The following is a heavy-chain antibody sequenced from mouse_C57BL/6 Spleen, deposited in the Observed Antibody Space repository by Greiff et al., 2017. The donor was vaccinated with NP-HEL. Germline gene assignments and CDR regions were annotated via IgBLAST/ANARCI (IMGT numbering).Heavy chain of an antibody. CDR3: ARYYDYEDYAMDY. CDR2: ISSGSSTI. Sequence: EVQLVESGGGLVKPGGSLKLSCAASGFTFSDYGMHWVRQAPEKGLEWVAYISSGSSTIYYADTVKGRFTISRDNAKNTLFLQMTSLRSEDTAMYYCARYYDYEDYAMDYWGQGTSVTVSS. J-gene: IGHJ4*01. CDR1: GFTFSDYG. D-gene: IGHD2-4*01. V-gene: IGHV5-17*01.